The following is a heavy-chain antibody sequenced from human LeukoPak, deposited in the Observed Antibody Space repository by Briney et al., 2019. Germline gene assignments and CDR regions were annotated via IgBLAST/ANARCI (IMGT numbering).Heavy chain of an antibody. Sequence: SETLSLTCTVSGGSISSYYWSWIRQPPGKGLEWIGYIYYSGSTNYNPSLKIRVTISVDTSKNQFSLKLSSVTAADTAVYYCARLFPSYDYVWGSYRINAFDIWGQGTMVTVSS. J-gene: IGHJ3*02. D-gene: IGHD3-16*02. CDR2: IYYSGST. V-gene: IGHV4-59*08. CDR1: GGSISSYY. CDR3: ARLFPSYDYVWGSYRINAFDI.